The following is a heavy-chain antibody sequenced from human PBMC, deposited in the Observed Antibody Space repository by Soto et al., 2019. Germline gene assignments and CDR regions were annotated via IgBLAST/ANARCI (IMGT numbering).Heavy chain of an antibody. CDR1: GGSISSYY. CDR3: ARRPIVGYFDY. D-gene: IGHD2-21*01. V-gene: IGHV4-59*08. J-gene: IGHJ4*02. CDR2: IYYSGST. Sequence: SETLSITCTVSGGSISSYYWSWIRQPPGKGLEWIGYIYYSGSTNYNPSLKSRVTISVDTSKNQFSLKLSSVTAADTAVYYCARRPIVGYFDYWGQGTLVTVSS.